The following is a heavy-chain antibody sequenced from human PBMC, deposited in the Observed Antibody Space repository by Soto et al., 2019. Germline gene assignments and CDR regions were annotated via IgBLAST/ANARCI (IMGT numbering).Heavy chain of an antibody. CDR3: ASGVPAADTDWLDX. J-gene: IGHJ5*01. CDR1: GDSISNYY. V-gene: IGHV4-4*07. D-gene: IGHD6-25*01. CDR2: VSSTGSS. Sequence: DHLALTSTVSGDSISNYYWSWIRQSAEKRLEGIGSVSSTGSSYYNPSLKSLVTISVDTSKKQVSLNLTSVTAAETAVYYCASGVPAADTDWLDXWGQGTLVTVSX.